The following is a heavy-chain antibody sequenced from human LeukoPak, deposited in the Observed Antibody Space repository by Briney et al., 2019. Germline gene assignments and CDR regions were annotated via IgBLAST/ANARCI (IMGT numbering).Heavy chain of an antibody. CDR3: TRDGGSWSHLDY. CDR2: IDTRGKGSAT. Sequence: PGGSLTLPCEGSGFIFSECAIHWVRQASGRGLEWVGRIDTRGKGSATAYAASVRGRFTLSRDDSKSTAYLQMSSLKTEDTAAYFCTRDGGSWSHLDYWGQGALVTVSS. CDR1: GFIFSECA. V-gene: IGHV3-73*01. J-gene: IGHJ4*02. D-gene: IGHD1-26*01.